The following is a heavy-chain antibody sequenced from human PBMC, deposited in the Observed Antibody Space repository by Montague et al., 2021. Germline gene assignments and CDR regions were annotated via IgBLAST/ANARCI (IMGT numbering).Heavy chain of an antibody. D-gene: IGHD3-22*01. J-gene: IGHJ5*02. Sequence: SLRLSCAASGFTFSTFPMHWVRQAPGKGLEWVSLISHYERNKYYADSVRGRFTVSRDNSKNTLYLQTSSLRADDTAVYYCARWRVYYDSSGYAAWGRGTLVTVSS. CDR3: ARWRVYYDSSGYAA. CDR2: ISHYERNK. V-gene: IGHV3-30*04. CDR1: GFTFSTFP.